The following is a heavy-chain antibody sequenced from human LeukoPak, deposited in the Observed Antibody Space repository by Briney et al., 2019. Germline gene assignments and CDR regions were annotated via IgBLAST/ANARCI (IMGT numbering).Heavy chain of an antibody. D-gene: IGHD3-22*01. CDR2: IYYSGST. CDR1: GGSISGYY. J-gene: IGHJ4*02. Sequence: PSETLSLTCTVSGGSISGYYWSWIRQPPGKGLEWIGYIYYSGSTNYNPSLKSRVTMSVDTSNNQISLKLSSVTAADTAVYYCARDRGSTGYFDYWGQGTLVTLSS. V-gene: IGHV4-59*01. CDR3: ARDRGSTGYFDY.